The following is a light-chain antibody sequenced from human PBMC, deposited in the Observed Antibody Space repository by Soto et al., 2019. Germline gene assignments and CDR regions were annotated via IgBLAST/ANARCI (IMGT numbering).Light chain of an antibody. Sequence: DIKMTQSPSTLFASVGDRVTITCRASQSVRNWLAWYQQKPGRAPHLLIYDSSTLEPGVPSRFRGSGSGTEFTLTINGLQPDYFGTYYCQQYDGYSPQTFGQGTKVEIK. CDR2: DSS. V-gene: IGKV1-5*01. J-gene: IGKJ1*01. CDR3: QQYDGYSPQT. CDR1: QSVRNW.